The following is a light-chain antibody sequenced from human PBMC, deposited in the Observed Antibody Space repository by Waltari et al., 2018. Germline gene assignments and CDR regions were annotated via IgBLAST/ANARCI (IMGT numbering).Light chain of an antibody. J-gene: IGKJ5*01. CDR3: KQYYSFPIT. Sequence: VIWMTQSPSLLSASTGDRVTISCRTSQGISSYLAWYQQKPGKAPELLIYAASTLQSGVPSRFSGSGSGTDFTLTISCLQSEDFATYYCKQYYSFPITFGQGTRLEIK. CDR2: AAS. CDR1: QGISSY. V-gene: IGKV1D-8*01.